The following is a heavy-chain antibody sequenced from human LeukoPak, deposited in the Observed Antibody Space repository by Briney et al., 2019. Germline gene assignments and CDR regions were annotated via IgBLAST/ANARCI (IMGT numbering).Heavy chain of an antibody. D-gene: IGHD4-17*01. CDR3: ARDFSTVTPDFDY. V-gene: IGHV3-7*01. CDR1: GFTSSSYW. CDR2: IKQDGSEK. J-gene: IGHJ4*02. Sequence: PGGSLRLSCAASGFTSSSYWMSWVRQAPGKGLEWVANIKQDGSEKYYVDSVKGRFTISRDNAKNSLYLQMNSLRAEDTAVYYCARDFSTVTPDFDYWGQGTLVTVSS.